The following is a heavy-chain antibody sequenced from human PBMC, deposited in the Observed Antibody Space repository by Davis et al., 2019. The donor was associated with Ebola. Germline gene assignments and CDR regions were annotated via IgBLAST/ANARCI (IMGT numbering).Heavy chain of an antibody. CDR2: ISSSSSYI. J-gene: IGHJ4*02. Sequence: GESLKISCAASGFIFRSYSMTWVRQAPGRGLECVSSISSSSSYIYYADSVKGRFTISRDNAKNSLYLQMNSLRAEDTAVYYCAKAPVRFLEWFTTDYWGKGTLVTVSS. CDR1: GFIFRSYS. D-gene: IGHD3-3*01. V-gene: IGHV3-21*04. CDR3: AKAPVRFLEWFTTDY.